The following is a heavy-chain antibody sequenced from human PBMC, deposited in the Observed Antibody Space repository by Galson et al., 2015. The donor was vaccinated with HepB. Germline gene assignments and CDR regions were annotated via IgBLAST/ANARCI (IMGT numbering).Heavy chain of an antibody. D-gene: IGHD6-13*01. CDR2: ISAYNGNT. J-gene: IGHJ6*02. CDR1: GYTFTSYG. CDR3: ARDPSSSWYGPSYYYYYGMDV. V-gene: IGHV1-18*01. Sequence: KVSCKASGYTFTSYGISWVRQAPGQGLEWMGWISAYNGNTNYAQKLQGRVTMTTDTSTSTAYMELRSLRSDDTAVYYCARDPSSSWYGPSYYYYYGMDVWGQGTTVTVSS.